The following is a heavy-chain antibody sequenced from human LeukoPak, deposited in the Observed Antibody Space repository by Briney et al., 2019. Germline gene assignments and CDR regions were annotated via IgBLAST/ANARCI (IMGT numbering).Heavy chain of an antibody. CDR3: AKANPDILPGYYPFDY. V-gene: IGHV3-23*01. D-gene: IGHD3-9*01. CDR2: ISGSGGST. CDR1: GFTFSSYA. Sequence: GGSLRLSCAASGFTFSSYAMSWVRQAPGKGLEWVSAISGSGGSTYYADSVKGRFTISRDNSKNTLYLQMNSLRAEDTAVYYCAKANPDILPGYYPFDYWGQGTLVTVSS. J-gene: IGHJ4*02.